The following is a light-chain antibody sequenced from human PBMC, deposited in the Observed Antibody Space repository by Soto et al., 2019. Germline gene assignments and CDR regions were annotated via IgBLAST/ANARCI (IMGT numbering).Light chain of an antibody. Sequence: QSVLTQPPSVSGAPGQRVTISCTGSRSNIGAGFDVHWYQHLPGTAPRLLIYANNNRPSGVPGRFSGSMSGSSASLAITGLRPEDEADYYCHSYDSSLSGVVFGGGTKLTVL. CDR2: ANN. V-gene: IGLV1-40*01. CDR1: RSNIGAGFD. J-gene: IGLJ2*01. CDR3: HSYDSSLSGVV.